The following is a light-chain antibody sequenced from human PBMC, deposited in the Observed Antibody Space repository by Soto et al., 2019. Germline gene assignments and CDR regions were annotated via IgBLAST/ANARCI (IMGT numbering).Light chain of an antibody. CDR2: EFS. V-gene: IGLV2-8*01. J-gene: IGLJ3*02. Sequence: QSALTQPPSASGSPGHSVTISCTGTISDIGGYNYVSWYQQHPGKAPKLIIYEFSKRPSGVPDRFSGSKSGNTASLTVSGLQAEDEADYYCTSYAGSNNLVFAGGTKVTVL. CDR1: ISDIGGYNY. CDR3: TSYAGSNNLV.